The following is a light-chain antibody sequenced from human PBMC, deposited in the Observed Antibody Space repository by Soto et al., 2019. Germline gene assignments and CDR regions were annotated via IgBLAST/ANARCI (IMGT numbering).Light chain of an antibody. J-gene: IGKJ4*01. Sequence: EIVLTQSPGSLSLSLGERATLSCRASRSVSSSYLAWYQQKPGQAPRLLIFGASIRATGIPARFSGSGSGTAFTLSISRLEPEDFAVYFCQQYGSSPTFGGGTKVEIK. CDR2: GAS. CDR3: QQYGSSPT. CDR1: RSVSSSY. V-gene: IGKV3-20*01.